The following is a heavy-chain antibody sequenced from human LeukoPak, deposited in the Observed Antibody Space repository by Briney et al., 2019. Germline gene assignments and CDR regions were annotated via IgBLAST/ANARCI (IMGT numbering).Heavy chain of an antibody. Sequence: ASVKVSCKASGYTFTSYDINWVRQAPGQGLEWMGWISAYNGNTNYAQKLQGRVTMTTDTSTSTAYMELSSLRSEDTAVYYCARSYDILTGYCRYSEWYNWFDPWGQGTLVTVSS. CDR1: GYTFTSYD. V-gene: IGHV1-18*01. D-gene: IGHD3-9*01. J-gene: IGHJ5*02. CDR3: ARSYDILTGYCRYSEWYNWFDP. CDR2: ISAYNGNT.